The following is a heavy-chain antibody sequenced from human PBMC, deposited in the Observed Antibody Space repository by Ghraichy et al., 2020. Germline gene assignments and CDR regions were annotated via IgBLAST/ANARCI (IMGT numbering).Heavy chain of an antibody. CDR3: ARERAARRGSSYMDV. D-gene: IGHD6-6*01. V-gene: IGHV1-46*01. Sequence: ASVKVSCKASGYTFTSYYMHWVRQAPGQGLEWMGIINPSGGSTSYAQKFQGRVTMTRDTSTSTVYMELSSLRSEDTAVYYCARERAARRGSSYMDVWGKGTTVTVSS. J-gene: IGHJ6*03. CDR1: GYTFTSYY. CDR2: INPSGGST.